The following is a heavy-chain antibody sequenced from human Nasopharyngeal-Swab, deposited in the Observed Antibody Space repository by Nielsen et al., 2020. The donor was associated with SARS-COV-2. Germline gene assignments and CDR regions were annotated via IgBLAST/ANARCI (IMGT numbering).Heavy chain of an antibody. CDR2: RNPNSGNT. D-gene: IGHD3-16*01. V-gene: IGHV1-8*01. J-gene: IGHJ4*02. Sequence: VRQVPGQGLEWMGWRNPNSGNTGYAQKFQGRVTMSRDTSISTAYMELNSLTSEDTAVYYCARKGASDYWGQGTLVTVSS. CDR3: ARKGASDY.